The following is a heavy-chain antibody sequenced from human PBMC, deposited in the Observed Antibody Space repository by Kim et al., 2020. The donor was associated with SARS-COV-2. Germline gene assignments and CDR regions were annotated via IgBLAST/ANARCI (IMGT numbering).Heavy chain of an antibody. J-gene: IGHJ6*02. D-gene: IGHD6-6*01. V-gene: IGHV3-74*01. CDR1: GFTFSSYW. CDR2: INSDGSST. CDR3: ARVKAARPGDYYYGMDV. Sequence: GGSLRLSCAASGFTFSSYWMHWVRQAPGKGLVWVSRINSDGSSTSYADSVKGRFTISRDNAKNTLYLQMNSLRAEDTAVYYCARVKAARPGDYYYGMDVWGQGTTVTVSS.